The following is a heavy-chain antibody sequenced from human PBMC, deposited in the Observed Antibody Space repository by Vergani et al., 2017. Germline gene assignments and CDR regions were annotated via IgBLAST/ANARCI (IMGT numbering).Heavy chain of an antibody. V-gene: IGHV3-15*01. Sequence: VQLLESGGDLVQPGGSLRLSCTASGFIFSTYAMSWVRQAPGKGLEWIGRIRSKNDGGTADYAAPLKGRFTISRDDSKDSAFLLVNNLKTEDTAVYFCYTDYHDYWGQGTLVTVSS. J-gene: IGHJ4*02. D-gene: IGHD2-2*02. CDR3: YTDYHDY. CDR1: GFIFSTYA. CDR2: IRSKNDGGTA.